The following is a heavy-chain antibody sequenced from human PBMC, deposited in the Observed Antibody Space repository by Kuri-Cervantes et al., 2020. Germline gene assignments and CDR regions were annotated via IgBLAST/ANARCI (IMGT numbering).Heavy chain of an antibody. V-gene: IGHV1-46*01. CDR3: ARHLPDSSGYFLSIDY. J-gene: IGHJ4*02. CDR2: INPSGGST. CDR1: GYTFTGYY. D-gene: IGHD3-22*01. Sequence: ASVKVSCKASGYTFTGYYMHWVRQAPGQGLEWMGIINPSGGSTNYAQKFQGRVTMTRDTSTRTVYMELSSLRSEDTAVYYCARHLPDSSGYFLSIDYWGQGTLVTVSS.